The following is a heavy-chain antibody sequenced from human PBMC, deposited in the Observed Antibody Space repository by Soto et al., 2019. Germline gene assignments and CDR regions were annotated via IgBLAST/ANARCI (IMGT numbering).Heavy chain of an antibody. CDR1: GYSFTSYW. V-gene: IGHV5-51*01. CDR3: ARQSGITGTTHYYGMDV. CDR2: IYPGDSDT. J-gene: IGHJ6*02. D-gene: IGHD1-20*01. Sequence: LGESLKISCKGSGYSFTSYWIGWVRQMPGKGLERMGIIYPGDSDTRYSPSFQGQVTISADKSISTAYLQWSSLKASDTAMYYCARQSGITGTTHYYGMDVWGQGTTVTVS.